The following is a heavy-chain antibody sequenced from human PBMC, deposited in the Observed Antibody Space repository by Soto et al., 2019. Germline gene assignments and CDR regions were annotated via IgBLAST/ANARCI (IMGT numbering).Heavy chain of an antibody. CDR3: ARHSGGSYLPHPAFDY. D-gene: IGHD1-26*01. Sequence: SETLSLTCTVSGGSISSHYWGWIRQPPGKGLEWIGYIYYSGSTNCSPSPKSRVTISVDTSKNQFSLKLSSVTAADTAVYYCARHSGGSYLPHPAFDYWGQGTLVTVSS. V-gene: IGHV4-59*08. CDR2: IYYSGST. CDR1: GGSISSHY. J-gene: IGHJ4*02.